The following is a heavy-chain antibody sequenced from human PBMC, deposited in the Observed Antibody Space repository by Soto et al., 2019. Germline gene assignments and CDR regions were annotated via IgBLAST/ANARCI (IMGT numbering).Heavy chain of an antibody. Sequence: QVQLVQSGAEVKKPGASVKVSCKASGYTFTSYGISWVRQAPGQGLEWMGWISAYNGNTNYAQKLQGRVTMTTDTSTSKAYMELRSLRSDDTAVYYCARGGYYDSSGYYWDNWFDPWGQGTLVTVSS. CDR2: ISAYNGNT. V-gene: IGHV1-18*04. CDR1: GYTFTSYG. CDR3: ARGGYYDSSGYYWDNWFDP. D-gene: IGHD3-22*01. J-gene: IGHJ5*02.